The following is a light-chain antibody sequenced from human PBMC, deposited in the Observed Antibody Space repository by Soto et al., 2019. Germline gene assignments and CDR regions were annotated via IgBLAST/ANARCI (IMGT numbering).Light chain of an antibody. J-gene: IGLJ3*02. CDR1: SSDVGVHNF. V-gene: IGLV2-14*01. Sequence: QSALSQPASVSGFPGQSISISCTGSSSDVGVHNFVSWYQHHPGKAPKVLIYGVTNRPSGVSNRFSGSKSGNTASLTISGLQAEDEADYYCCSYTLANTWVFGGGTKVTVL. CDR3: CSYTLANTWV. CDR2: GVT.